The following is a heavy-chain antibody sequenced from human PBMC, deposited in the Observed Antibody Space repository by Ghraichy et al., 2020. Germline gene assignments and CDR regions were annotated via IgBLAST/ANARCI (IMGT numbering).Heavy chain of an antibody. J-gene: IGHJ6*02. D-gene: IGHD3-3*01. V-gene: IGHV3-33*01. CDR1: GFTFSSYG. CDR3: ARPQPKLRFLEWLFSGFHV. CDR2: IWYDGSNK. Sequence: GESLNISCAASGFTFSSYGMHWVRQAPGKGLEWVAVIWYDGSNKYYADSVKGRFTISRDNSKDTLYLQMNSLRAEDTAVYYCARPQPKLRFLEWLFSGFHVWGQGTTVTVSS.